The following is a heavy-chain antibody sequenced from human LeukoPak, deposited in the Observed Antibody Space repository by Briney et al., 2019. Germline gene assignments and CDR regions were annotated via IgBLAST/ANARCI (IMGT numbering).Heavy chain of an antibody. CDR1: GGSFSGYY. J-gene: IGHJ4*02. CDR2: INHSGST. CDR3: ARGLQWLVFDY. Sequence: SETLSLTCAVYGGSFSGYYWSWIRQPPGKGLEWIGEINHSGSTNYNPSLKSRVTISVDTSKNQFSLKLSSVTAADTAVYYCARGLQWLVFDYWGQGTLVTVSS. V-gene: IGHV4-34*01. D-gene: IGHD6-19*01.